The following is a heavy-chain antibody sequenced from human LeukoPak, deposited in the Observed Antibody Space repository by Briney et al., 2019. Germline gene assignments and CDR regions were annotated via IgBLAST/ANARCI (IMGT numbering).Heavy chain of an antibody. CDR3: AREEYGDHLWW. CDR2: IQQDGSEK. CDR1: RFIFSSYW. J-gene: IGHJ4*02. V-gene: IGHV3-7*01. D-gene: IGHD4-17*01. Sequence: GGSLRLSCAASRFIFSSYWTSWVRQAPGKGMEWVAYIQQDGSEKLYVDSVKGRFSISRDNAKNSLYLQMNGRRAEDTAVYYCAREEYGDHLWWWGQGTPVTVSS.